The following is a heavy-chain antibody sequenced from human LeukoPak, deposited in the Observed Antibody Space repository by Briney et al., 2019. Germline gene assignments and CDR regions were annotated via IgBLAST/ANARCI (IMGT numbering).Heavy chain of an antibody. D-gene: IGHD7-27*01. CDR2: IYHSGST. V-gene: IGHV4-38-2*01. Sequence: MSSETLSLTCAVSGYSISSGYYWGWIRQPPGQGLEWIGSIYHSGSTYYNPSLKSRVTISVDTSNNQFSLKLSSVTAADTAVYYCARRLGIMRDPFDYWGQGTLVTVSS. CDR3: ARRLGIMRDPFDY. J-gene: IGHJ4*02. CDR1: GYSISSGYY.